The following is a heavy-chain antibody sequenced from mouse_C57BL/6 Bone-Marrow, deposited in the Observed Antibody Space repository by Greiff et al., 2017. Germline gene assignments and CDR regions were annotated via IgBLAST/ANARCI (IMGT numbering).Heavy chain of an antibody. J-gene: IGHJ1*03. CDR2: INPSSGYT. D-gene: IGHD1-1*02. CDR3: ARGGWPWYCDV. Sequence: QVQLQQSGAELAKPGASVKLSCKASGYTFTSYWMHWVKQRPGQGLEWIGYINPSSGYTKFNQKFKDKATLTADKSSSTAYMRLSRLTYEDSAVYYCARGGWPWYCDVWGTGTTVTVAS. V-gene: IGHV1-7*01. CDR1: GYTFTSYW.